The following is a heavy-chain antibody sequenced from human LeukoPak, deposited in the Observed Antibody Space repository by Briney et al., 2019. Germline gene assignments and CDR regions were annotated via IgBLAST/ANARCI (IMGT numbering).Heavy chain of an antibody. CDR2: ISSSSSTI. J-gene: IGHJ4*02. Sequence: GGSLRLSCAASGFTFSSYSINWVRQAPGEGLEWVSFISSSSSTIYYADFVEGRFTTSTDKTKNSLYLQINSLRAEDTAVYYCARDRGGSYSAIDYWGQGTLVTVSS. D-gene: IGHD1-26*01. V-gene: IGHV3-48*01. CDR1: GFTFSSYS. CDR3: ARDRGGSYSAIDY.